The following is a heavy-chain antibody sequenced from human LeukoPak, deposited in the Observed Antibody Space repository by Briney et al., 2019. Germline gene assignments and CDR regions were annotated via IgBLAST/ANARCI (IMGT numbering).Heavy chain of an antibody. V-gene: IGHV5-51*01. CDR2: IYPGDSDT. Sequence: GESLKISCKGSGSSFTSYWIGWVRQMPGKGLEWMGIIYPGDSDTRYSPSFQGQVTISADKSISTAYLQWSSLKASDTAMYYCARLGTGYSGYDYWNWFDPWGQGTLVTVSS. CDR3: ARLGTGYSGYDYWNWFDP. CDR1: GSSFTSYW. J-gene: IGHJ5*02. D-gene: IGHD5-12*01.